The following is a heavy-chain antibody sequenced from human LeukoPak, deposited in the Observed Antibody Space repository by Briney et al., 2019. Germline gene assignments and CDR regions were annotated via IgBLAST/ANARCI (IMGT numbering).Heavy chain of an antibody. J-gene: IGHJ6*02. CDR1: GFTFSSYW. D-gene: IGHD1-26*01. CDR2: INSDGSST. CDR3: ARVGGVAGDRSYYYYYYGMDV. V-gene: IGHV3-74*01. Sequence: GGSLRLSCAASGFTFSSYWMHWVRQAPGKGLVWVSRINSDGSSTSYADSVKGRFTISRDNAKNTLYLQMNSLRAEDTAVYYCARVGGVAGDRSYYYYYYGMDVWGQGTTVTVSS.